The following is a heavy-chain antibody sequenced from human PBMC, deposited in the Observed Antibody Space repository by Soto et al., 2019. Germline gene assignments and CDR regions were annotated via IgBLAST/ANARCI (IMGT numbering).Heavy chain of an antibody. CDR3: TSLISAAQDY. J-gene: IGHJ4*02. CDR1: GFVFKDSS. Sequence: GGSRRLSCEASGFVFKDSSIHWVRQASGKGLEWVGRIRDRAYNYATAYAASVKGRFTISRDDSNNKAYLQMDSLKTEHTAIYYRTSLISAAQDYWGQGTLVTVSS. D-gene: IGHD3-10*01. V-gene: IGHV3-73*01. CDR2: IRDRAYNYAT.